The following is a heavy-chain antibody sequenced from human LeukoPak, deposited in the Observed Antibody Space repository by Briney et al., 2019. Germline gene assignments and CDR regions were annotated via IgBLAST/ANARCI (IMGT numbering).Heavy chain of an antibody. J-gene: IGHJ4*02. CDR1: GFTFSSYT. CDR3: ARDRV. V-gene: IGHV3-21*01. CDR2: ISSSSTYI. Sequence: PGGSLRLSWAASGFTFSSYTMNWVRQAPGKGLEWVSSISSSSTYIYYADSVKGRFTISRDNAKNSVYLQMNSLRADDTAVYYCARDRVGAQGTLVTVSS.